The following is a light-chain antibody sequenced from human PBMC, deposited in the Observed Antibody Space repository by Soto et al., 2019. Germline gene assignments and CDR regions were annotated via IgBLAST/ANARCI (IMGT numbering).Light chain of an antibody. CDR1: QSISSY. CDR2: AAS. J-gene: IGKJ4*01. V-gene: IGKV1-16*01. CDR3: QQYNSYPVT. Sequence: DIQMTQSPSSLSASVGDRVTITCRASQSISSYLAWYQQKPGQAPKLLIFAASSLPSGNPSRLRGRGSGTAYTLIISSLQPDDVATYYCQQYNSYPVTFGGGTKVDIK.